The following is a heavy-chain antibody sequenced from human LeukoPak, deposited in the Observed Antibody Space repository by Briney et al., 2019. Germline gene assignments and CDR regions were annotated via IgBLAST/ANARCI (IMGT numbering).Heavy chain of an antibody. CDR3: ARDISQLVLWPDY. CDR1: GYTFTSYA. D-gene: IGHD6-13*01. V-gene: IGHV1-3*01. CDR2: INAGNGNT. Sequence: ASVKVSCKASGYTFTSYALHWVRQAPGQRLEWMGWINAGNGNTKYSQKFQGRVTITRDTSASTAYMELSSLRSEDTAVYYCARDISQLVLWPDYWGQGTLVTVSS. J-gene: IGHJ4*02.